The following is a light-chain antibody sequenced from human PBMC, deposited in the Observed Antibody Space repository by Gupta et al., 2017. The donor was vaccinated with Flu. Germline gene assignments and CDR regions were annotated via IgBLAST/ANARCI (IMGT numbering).Light chain of an antibody. CDR3: FSYVGSSSWV. CDR2: EGS. V-gene: IGLV2-23*01. CDR1: SSDVGSFNF. Sequence: QSALTQPASVSGSPGQSITISCTGTSSDVGSFNFVSWYQQYPGRAPKLIISEGSKRPSGVSNRFSGSKSGNTASLTISGLQAQDEADYYCFSYVGSSSWVFGGGTKLTVL. J-gene: IGLJ3*02.